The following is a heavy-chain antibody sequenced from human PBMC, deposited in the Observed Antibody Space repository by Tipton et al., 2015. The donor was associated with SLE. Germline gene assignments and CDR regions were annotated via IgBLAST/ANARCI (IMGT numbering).Heavy chain of an antibody. CDR3: ARSGGYSTPFDF. CDR2: IYYTGDT. J-gene: IGHJ4*02. Sequence: TLSLTCTVSGDSINSGANYWNWLRQRPGKGLEWIGYIYYTGDTRHNPSLQSRLAVSVDTSKNQFSLRLSSVTAADTAVYFCARSGGYSTPFDFWGQGSLVPVSS. CDR1: GDSINSGANY. V-gene: IGHV4-31*03. D-gene: IGHD5-12*01.